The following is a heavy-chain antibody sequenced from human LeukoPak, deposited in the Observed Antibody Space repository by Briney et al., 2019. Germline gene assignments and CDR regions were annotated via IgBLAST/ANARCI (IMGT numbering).Heavy chain of an antibody. CDR1: GFTFDDYA. CDR3: ARDFYDDYGYRYFDY. V-gene: IGHV3-9*01. J-gene: IGHJ4*02. Sequence: GRSLRLSCAASGFTFDDYAMHWVRQAPGKGLEWVSGISWNSGSIGYADSVKGRFTISRDNAKNSLYLQMNSLRAEDTAVYYCARDFYDDYGYRYFDYWGQGTLVTVSS. CDR2: ISWNSGSI. D-gene: IGHD5-18*01.